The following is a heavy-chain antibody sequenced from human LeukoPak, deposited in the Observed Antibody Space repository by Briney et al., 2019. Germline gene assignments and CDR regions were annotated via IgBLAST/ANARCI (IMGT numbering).Heavy chain of an antibody. V-gene: IGHV4-39*07. CDR2: IYYSGST. J-gene: IGHJ4*02. CDR3: AALRMRDGYHQEDY. CDR1: GGSISSSSYY. Sequence: SETLSLTCTVSGGSISSSSYYWGWIRQPPGKGLEWIGSIYYSGSTYYNPSLKSRVTISVDTSKNQFSLKLSSVTAADTAVYYCAALRMRDGYHQEDYWGQGTLVTVSS. D-gene: IGHD5-24*01.